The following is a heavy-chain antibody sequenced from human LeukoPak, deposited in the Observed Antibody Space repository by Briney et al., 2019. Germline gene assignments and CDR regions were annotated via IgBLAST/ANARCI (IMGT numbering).Heavy chain of an antibody. CDR3: AKDGSYYYDSSGPPEYFQH. CDR1: GFTFSSYG. CDR2: IRYDGSNK. Sequence: GGSLRLSCAASGFTFSSYGMHWVRQAPGKGLEWVAFIRYDGSNKYYADSVKGRFTISRDNSKNTLYLQMNSLRAEDTAVYYCAKDGSYYYDSSGPPEYFQHWGQGTLVTVSS. D-gene: IGHD3-22*01. V-gene: IGHV3-30*02. J-gene: IGHJ1*01.